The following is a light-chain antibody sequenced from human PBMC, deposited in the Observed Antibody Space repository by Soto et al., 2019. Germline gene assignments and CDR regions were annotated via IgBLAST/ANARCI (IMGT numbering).Light chain of an antibody. V-gene: IGKV3-15*01. CDR3: QQGHNWPIT. Sequence: EIVMTQSPATLSLSPGERAALSCRASQSINSELAWYQQKPGQPPRLLIYGASTRATGVPARFTGSESGSEFTLTISGLQSEDCAGYYCQQGHNWPITFGQGNRLEI. J-gene: IGKJ2*01. CDR1: QSINSE. CDR2: GAS.